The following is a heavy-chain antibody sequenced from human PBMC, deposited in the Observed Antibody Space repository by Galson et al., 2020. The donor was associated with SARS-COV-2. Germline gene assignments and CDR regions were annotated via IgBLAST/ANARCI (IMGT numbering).Heavy chain of an antibody. CDR1: GGSISSGGYY. CDR3: AREEMEQQLPLYGMDV. Sequence: SETLSPTCTVSGGSISSGGYYWSWIRQHPGKGLEWIGYIYYSGSTYYNPSLKSRVTISVDTSKNQFSLKLSSVTAADTAVYYCAREEMEQQLPLYGMDVWGQGTTVTISS. D-gene: IGHD6-13*01. V-gene: IGHV4-31*03. CDR2: IYYSGST. J-gene: IGHJ6*02.